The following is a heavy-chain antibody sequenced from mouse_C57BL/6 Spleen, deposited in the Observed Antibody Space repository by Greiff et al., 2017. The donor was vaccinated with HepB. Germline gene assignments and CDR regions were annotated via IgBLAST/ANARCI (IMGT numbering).Heavy chain of an antibody. D-gene: IGHD1-1*01. CDR2: ISDGGSYT. CDR3: ARELSITTDYYAMDY. J-gene: IGHJ4*01. V-gene: IGHV5-4*01. CDR1: GFTFSSYA. Sequence: EVMLVESGGGLVKPGGSLKLSCAASGFTFSSYAMSWVRQTPEKRLEWVATISDGGSYTYYPDNVKGRVTISRDNAKNNLYLQMSHLTSEDTAMYHGARELSITTDYYAMDYWGQGTSVTVSS.